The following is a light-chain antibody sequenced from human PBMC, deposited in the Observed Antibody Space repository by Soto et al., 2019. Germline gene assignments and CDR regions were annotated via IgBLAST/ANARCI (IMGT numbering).Light chain of an antibody. J-gene: IGLJ2*01. V-gene: IGLV1-40*01. CDR1: SSNIGAGYD. CDR2: GNF. Sequence: QLVLTQPPSVSGAPGQRVTISCTGSSSNIGAGYDVHWYQQLPGTAPKLLIHGNFNRPSGVPDRFSGSKSDTSASLAITGLQTEDEADYYCQSYDTSLSGAVFGGGTKLTVL. CDR3: QSYDTSLSGAV.